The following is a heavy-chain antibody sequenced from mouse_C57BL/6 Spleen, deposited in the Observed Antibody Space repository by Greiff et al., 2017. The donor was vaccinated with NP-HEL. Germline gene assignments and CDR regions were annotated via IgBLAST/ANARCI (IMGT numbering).Heavy chain of an antibody. CDR2: IYPGDGDT. CDR3: ARPGGTTVVEGAWFAY. D-gene: IGHD1-1*01. Sequence: QVQLKESGAELVKPGASVKISCKASGYAFSSYWMNWVKQRPGKGLEWIGQIYPGDGDTNYNGKFKGKATLTADKSSSTAYMQLSSLTSEDSAVYFCARPGGTTVVEGAWFAYWGQGTLVTVSA. J-gene: IGHJ3*01. CDR1: GYAFSSYW. V-gene: IGHV1-80*01.